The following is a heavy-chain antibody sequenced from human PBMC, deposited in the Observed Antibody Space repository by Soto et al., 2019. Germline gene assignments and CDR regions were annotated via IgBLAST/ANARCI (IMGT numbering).Heavy chain of an antibody. CDR2: INHSGGRR. J-gene: IGHJ6*01. CDR1: RYTCPRYY. Sequence: ASVPVSYLASRYTCPRYYRHCVRQHPGQGLEWMRTINHSGGRRSYEQTLQGRVTITKETATRTVYMELSSRRSEDTPRYYCGREDYSNYYYYYGMHVWGQGKTVTVSS. D-gene: IGHD4-4*01. CDR3: GREDYSNYYYYYGMHV. V-gene: IGHV1-46*01.